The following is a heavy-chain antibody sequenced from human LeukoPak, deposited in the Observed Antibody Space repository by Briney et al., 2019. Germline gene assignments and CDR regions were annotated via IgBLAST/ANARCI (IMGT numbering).Heavy chain of an antibody. CDR3: ARGPTYQLLPNYGMDV. CDR1: GFTFSDYY. V-gene: IGHV3-11*01. J-gene: IGHJ6*02. D-gene: IGHD2-2*01. CDR2: ISSSGSTI. Sequence: GGSLRLSCAASGFTFSDYYMSWIRQAPGKGLEWVSYISSSGSTIYYADSVKGRFTISRDNAKNSLYLQMNSLRAEDTAVHYCARGPTYQLLPNYGMDVWGQGTTVTVSS.